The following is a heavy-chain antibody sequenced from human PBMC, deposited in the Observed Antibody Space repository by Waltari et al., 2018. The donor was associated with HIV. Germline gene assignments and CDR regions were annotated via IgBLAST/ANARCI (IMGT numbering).Heavy chain of an antibody. V-gene: IGHV3-23*01. J-gene: IGHJ2*01. CDR3: AKAHSYSSSWSYWYFDL. Sequence: EVQLLESGGGLVQPGGSLRLSCAASGFTFSSYAMSSVRPAPGTGLEWVSAISGSGGSTYYADSVKGRFTISRDNSKNTLYLQMNSLRAEDTAVYYCAKAHSYSSSWSYWYFDLWGRGTLVTVSS. D-gene: IGHD6-13*01. CDR2: ISGSGGST. CDR1: GFTFSSYA.